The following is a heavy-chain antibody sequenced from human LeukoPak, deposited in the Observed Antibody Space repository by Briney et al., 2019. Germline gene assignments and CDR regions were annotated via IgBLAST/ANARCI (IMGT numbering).Heavy chain of an antibody. Sequence: PVKVSCKASGSTFSSYAISWVRQAPGQGLEWMGGIIPIFGTANYAQKFQGRVTITTDESTSTAYMELSSLRSEDTAVYYCARNPSTSIRYYYYYMDVWGKGTTVTVSS. CDR1: GSTFSSYA. CDR3: ARNPSTSIRYYYYYMDV. V-gene: IGHV1-69*05. CDR2: IIPIFGTA. D-gene: IGHD3-3*02. J-gene: IGHJ6*03.